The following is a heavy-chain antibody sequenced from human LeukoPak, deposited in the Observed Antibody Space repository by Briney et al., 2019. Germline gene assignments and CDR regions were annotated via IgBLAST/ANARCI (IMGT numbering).Heavy chain of an antibody. D-gene: IGHD6-19*01. V-gene: IGHV1-2*02. CDR1: VDAFMAYY. Sequence: ASVKVSCKASVDAFMAYYMHWVPEAPGQGLEWMGWINPNSGGTNYAQKFQDRVTMTRDTSISTASMELNRLRSGAGPVYYSRTGPLNLYASGWYSSDYWGQGTLVTVSS. CDR3: RTGPLNLYASGWYSSDY. J-gene: IGHJ4*02. CDR2: INPNSGGT.